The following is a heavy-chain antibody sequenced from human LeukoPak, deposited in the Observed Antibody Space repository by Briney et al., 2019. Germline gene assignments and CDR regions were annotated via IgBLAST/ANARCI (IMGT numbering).Heavy chain of an antibody. V-gene: IGHV4-34*01. CDR3: ASRYSHYYYGMDV. D-gene: IGHD2-21*01. CDR2: INHSGST. Sequence: PSETLSLTCAVYGGSFSGYYWSWIRKPPGKGLEWIGEINHSGSTNYNPSLKSRVTISVDTSKNQFSLKLSSVTAADTAVYYCASRYSHYYYGMDVWGQGTTVTVSS. J-gene: IGHJ6*02. CDR1: GGSFSGYY.